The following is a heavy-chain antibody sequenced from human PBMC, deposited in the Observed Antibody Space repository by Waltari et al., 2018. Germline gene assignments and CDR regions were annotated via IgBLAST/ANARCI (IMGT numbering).Heavy chain of an antibody. Sequence: EVQLVESGGGLVKPGGSLRLSCAASGFTFSSYRLNWVGQAPGKGLEWVASISSSSSYIYYADAVKGRFTISRDNAKNSLYLQMNSLRAEDTAVYYCARVPPAGGDFDYWGQGTLVTVSS. V-gene: IGHV3-21*01. D-gene: IGHD4-17*01. CDR3: ARVPPAGGDFDY. CDR2: ISSSSSYI. J-gene: IGHJ4*02. CDR1: GFTFSSYR.